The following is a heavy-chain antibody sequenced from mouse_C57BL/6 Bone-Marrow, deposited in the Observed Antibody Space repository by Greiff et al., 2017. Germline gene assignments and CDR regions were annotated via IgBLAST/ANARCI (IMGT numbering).Heavy chain of an antibody. CDR3: ARSGATRYFDV. D-gene: IGHD1-1*01. CDR1: GYTFTSYW. V-gene: IGHV1-59*01. CDR2: IDPSDSYT. Sequence: QVQLQQPGAELVRPGTSVKLSCKASGYTFTSYWMHWVKQRPGQGLEWIGVIDPSDSYTNYNQKFKGKATLTVDTSSSTAYMQLSSLTSEDSAVYYCARSGATRYFDVWGTGTTVTVSS. J-gene: IGHJ1*03.